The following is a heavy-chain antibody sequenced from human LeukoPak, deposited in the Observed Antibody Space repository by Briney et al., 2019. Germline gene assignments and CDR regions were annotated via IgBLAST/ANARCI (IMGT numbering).Heavy chain of an antibody. J-gene: IGHJ5*02. CDR3: APQGDIVDYGDYGEGVDH. CDR1: RFTLSNYW. Sequence: GGSLRLSCAASRFTLSNYWMSWVRQAPGKGLEWVANIKQDGSETYYVDSVKGRFTISRDNAKNSLSLQMNSLRDEDTAVYYCAPQGDIVDYGDYGEGVDHWGQGTLVTVSS. CDR2: IKQDGSET. D-gene: IGHD4-17*01. V-gene: IGHV3-7*01.